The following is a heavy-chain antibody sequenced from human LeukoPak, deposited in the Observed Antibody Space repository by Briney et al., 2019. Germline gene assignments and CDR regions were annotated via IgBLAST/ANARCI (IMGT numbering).Heavy chain of an antibody. Sequence: ASVKVSCKASGYTFTSYGISWVRQAPGQGLEWMGWISAYNGNTNYAQKLQGRVTMTTDTSTSTAYMELRSLRSDDTTGYYCARDSETTVTTYYYYYYMDVWGKGTTVTVSS. CDR3: ARDSETTVTTYYYYYYMDV. CDR1: GYTFTSYG. D-gene: IGHD4-11*01. J-gene: IGHJ6*03. CDR2: ISAYNGNT. V-gene: IGHV1-18*01.